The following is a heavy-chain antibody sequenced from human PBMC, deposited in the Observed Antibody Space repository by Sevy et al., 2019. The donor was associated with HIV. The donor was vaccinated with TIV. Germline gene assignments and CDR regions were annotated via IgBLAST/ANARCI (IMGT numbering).Heavy chain of an antibody. CDR3: AREGCTQPHDY. CDR2: FSFGCGRI. V-gene: IGHV3-23*01. D-gene: IGHD2-8*01. J-gene: IGHJ4*02. CDR1: GFTFAKYS. Sequence: QAGGALRLSCAASGFTFAKYSMSWVRQAPGKGLEWVSTFSFGCGRINYADSVKGRFTISRVDSKNTLFLQMNSLRAECMATYFCAREGCTQPHDYWGQGTLVTVSS.